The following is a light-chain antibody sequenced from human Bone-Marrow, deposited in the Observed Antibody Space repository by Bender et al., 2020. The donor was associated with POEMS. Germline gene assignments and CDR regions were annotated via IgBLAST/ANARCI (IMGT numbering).Light chain of an antibody. J-gene: IGLJ3*02. CDR3: AVWDDSVNGWV. CDR2: SSH. V-gene: IGLV1-44*01. Sequence: QSVLTQPPSASGTPGQRVTISCSGGSSNIGAHAVNWYQHLPGTAPKLLIYSSHRRPSEVPDRFSGSRSGTSASLASGGLESEDEADYYCAVWDDSVNGWVFGGGTKLAVL. CDR1: SSNIGAHA.